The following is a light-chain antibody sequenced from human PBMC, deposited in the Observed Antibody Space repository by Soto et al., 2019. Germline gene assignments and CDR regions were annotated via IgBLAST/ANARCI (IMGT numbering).Light chain of an antibody. CDR3: QQRSNWPPTWT. CDR1: QSVYSY. CDR2: DAS. J-gene: IGKJ1*01. V-gene: IGKV3-11*01. Sequence: EIVLTQSPATLSLSPGERATLSCRASQSVYSYLAWYQQKPGQPSRLLIYDASKRATGIPARFSGSGSGTDFTLTISSLEPEDFAVYYCQQRSNWPPTWTFGQGTKVEIK.